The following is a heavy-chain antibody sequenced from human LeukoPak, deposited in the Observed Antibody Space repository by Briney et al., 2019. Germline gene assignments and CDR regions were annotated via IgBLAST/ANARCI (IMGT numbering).Heavy chain of an antibody. Sequence: GSLRLSGAASGFTFSSYSMNWIRQPAGKGLEWIGRIYTSGSTNYNPSLKSRVTISVDTSKNQFSLKLSSVTAADTAVYYCARVGATPYYYMDVWGKGTTVTVSS. CDR2: IYTSGST. CDR3: ARVGATPYYYMDV. D-gene: IGHD1-26*01. CDR1: GFTFSSYS. J-gene: IGHJ6*03. V-gene: IGHV4-4*07.